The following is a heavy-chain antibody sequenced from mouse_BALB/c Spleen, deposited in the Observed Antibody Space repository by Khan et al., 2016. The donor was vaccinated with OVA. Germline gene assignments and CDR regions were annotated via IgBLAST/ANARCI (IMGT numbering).Heavy chain of an antibody. CDR1: GFTFSTYA. V-gene: IGHV5-9-3*01. CDR2: ISSYGDYT. J-gene: IGHJ3*01. Sequence: EVELVESGGGLVKPGGSLKLSCAASGFTFSTYAMSWVRQTPEKRLEWVATISSYGDYTYYPDNVTGRFTISRDNAKNTLYLQMSSLRSEDTAMYYSARSPYGNFAYWGQGTLVTVSA. D-gene: IGHD2-1*01. CDR3: ARSPYGNFAY.